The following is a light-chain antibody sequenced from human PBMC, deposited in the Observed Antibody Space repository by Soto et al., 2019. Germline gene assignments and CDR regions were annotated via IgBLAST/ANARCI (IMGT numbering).Light chain of an antibody. V-gene: IGKV1-5*01. CDR3: QQRYRWPPIT. Sequence: DIQMTQSPSTLSASVGDRVTITCRASQSISSWLAWYQQKPGKAPKLLIYDASTLESGVPPRFSGSGSATDFTLTISSLKPDDFATYYCQQRYRWPPITFGQGTRLEIK. J-gene: IGKJ5*01. CDR2: DAS. CDR1: QSISSW.